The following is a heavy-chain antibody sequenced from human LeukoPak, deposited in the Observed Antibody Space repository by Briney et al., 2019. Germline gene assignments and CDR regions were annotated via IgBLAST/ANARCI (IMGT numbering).Heavy chain of an antibody. Sequence: GRSLRLSCAASGFTFSSYAMHWVRQAPGEGLVWVSSIKSDGTIRNYADAVKGRFTISRDNAKNTLYLQMSSLRAEDTAVYFCIRDAVGAVSDYWGQGTLVIASS. D-gene: IGHD1-26*01. CDR1: GFTFSSYA. J-gene: IGHJ4*02. V-gene: IGHV3-74*01. CDR3: IRDAVGAVSDY. CDR2: IKSDGTIR.